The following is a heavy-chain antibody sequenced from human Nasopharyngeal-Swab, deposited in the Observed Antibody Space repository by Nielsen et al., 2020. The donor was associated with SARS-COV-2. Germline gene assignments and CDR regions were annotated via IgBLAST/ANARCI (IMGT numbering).Heavy chain of an antibody. CDR3: ARDPQYNWNDGVFDY. CDR2: ITSSGSHI. D-gene: IGHD1-1*01. V-gene: IGHV3-21*01. CDR1: GFTFSNYA. J-gene: IGHJ4*02. Sequence: GESLKISCAASGFTFSNYAMNWVRQAPGKGLEWVSSITSSGSHIYYADSVKGRFTISRDNAKNSLYLQMNSLRAEDTAVYYCARDPQYNWNDGVFDYWGQGTLVTVSS.